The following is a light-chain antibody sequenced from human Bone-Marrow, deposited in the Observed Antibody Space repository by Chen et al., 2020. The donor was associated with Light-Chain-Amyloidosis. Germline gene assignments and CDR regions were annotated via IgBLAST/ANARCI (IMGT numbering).Light chain of an antibody. CDR2: RDT. J-gene: IGLJ2*01. Sequence: SYELTQPPSVSVSPGQTARITCSGDDLPTKYAYWYQQKPGQAPGLVIHRDTERPSGISERFSGSSSGTTATLTISGVQSEDEAEYHCQSADSSGTDEVIFGGGTKLTVL. CDR3: QSADSSGTDEVI. V-gene: IGLV3-25*03. CDR1: DLPTKY.